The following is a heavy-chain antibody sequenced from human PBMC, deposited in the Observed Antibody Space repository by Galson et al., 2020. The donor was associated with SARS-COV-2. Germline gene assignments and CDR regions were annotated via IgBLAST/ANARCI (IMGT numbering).Heavy chain of an antibody. CDR3: TRGLLQTTMVIVVYTSASFYFDT. V-gene: IGHV4-34*01. Sequence: SETLSLTCAVYGGSFSGHYWSWIRQSPGKGLEWIGEITQSGSVNYNPSLKSRVTISKDTSKNQFSLELRSVTAADTAMYYCTRGLLQTTMVIVVYTSASFYFDTWGQVTLVSVSS. D-gene: IGHD3-22*01. CDR2: ITQSGSV. J-gene: IGHJ4*02. CDR1: GGSFSGHY.